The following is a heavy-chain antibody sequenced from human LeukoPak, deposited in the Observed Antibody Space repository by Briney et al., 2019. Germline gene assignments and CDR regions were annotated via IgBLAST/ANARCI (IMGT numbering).Heavy chain of an antibody. J-gene: IGHJ4*02. CDR2: IRYDGSNK. V-gene: IGHV3-30*02. Sequence: GGSLRLSCAASGFTFSSYAMSWVRQAPGKGLEWVAFIRYDGSNKYYADSVKGRFTISRDNSKNTLYLQMNSLRAEDTAVYYCAKARGGPVDYWGQGTLVTVSS. CDR1: GFTFSSYA. CDR3: AKARGGPVDY. D-gene: IGHD4-23*01.